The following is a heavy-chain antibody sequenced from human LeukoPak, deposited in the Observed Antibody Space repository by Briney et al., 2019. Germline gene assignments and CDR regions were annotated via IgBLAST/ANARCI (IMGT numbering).Heavy chain of an antibody. CDR3: ARHLLSGDFWGIDY. CDR1: RFTFSSYS. Sequence: KPGGSLRLSCAASRFTFSSYSMIWVRQAPGKGLEWVSSISSSGTYIYYADSRKGRFTISRDNAANSLYLQMNSLRAEDAAVYYCARHLLSGDFWGIDYWGQGTLVTVSS. V-gene: IGHV3-21*01. J-gene: IGHJ4*02. CDR2: ISSSGTYI. D-gene: IGHD3-16*01.